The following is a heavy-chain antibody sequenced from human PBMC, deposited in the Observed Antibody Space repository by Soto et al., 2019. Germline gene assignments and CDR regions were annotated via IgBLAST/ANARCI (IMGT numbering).Heavy chain of an antibody. CDR2: ITGSGGGT. CDR3: ANRPLTSAGVDC. V-gene: IGHV3-23*01. CDR1: GFTFSNYA. J-gene: IGHJ4*02. Sequence: EVQLLESGGGLVQPGGSLRLSCAASGFTFSNYAMTWVSQAPGKGLEWVAVITGSGGGTYFVDSVKGRFTISRDNSKHTGDLQMNSLRAEDTAVYYCANRPLTSAGVDCWVQGTLVTASS. D-gene: IGHD6-13*01.